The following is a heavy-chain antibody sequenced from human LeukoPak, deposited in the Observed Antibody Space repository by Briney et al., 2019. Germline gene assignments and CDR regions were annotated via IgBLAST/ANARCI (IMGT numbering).Heavy chain of an antibody. J-gene: IGHJ4*02. CDR1: GGSISRYY. V-gene: IGHV4-30-4*01. Sequence: SETLSLTCTVSGGSISRYYWSWIRQPPGKGLEWIGYIYYSGSTYYNPSLKSRVTISVDTSKNQFSLKLSSVTAADTAVYYCARVVVVRGVIIFGGVLYYFDYWGQGTLVTVSS. CDR2: IYYSGST. CDR3: ARVVVVRGVIIFGGVLYYFDY. D-gene: IGHD3-10*01.